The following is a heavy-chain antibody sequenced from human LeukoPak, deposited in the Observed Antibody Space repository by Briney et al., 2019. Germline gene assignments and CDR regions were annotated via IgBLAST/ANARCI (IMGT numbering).Heavy chain of an antibody. J-gene: IGHJ3*02. V-gene: IGHV4-61*02. Sequence: SETLSLTCNVSGASIRSGRFHWSWIRQPAGKGLQWIGRINLSGNIDYNPSLRGRLTLSLDTSNKQFSLKLTSMTAADTAMYYCARLRLPATLGAFDIWGQGTMVTVSS. CDR3: ARLRLPATLGAFDI. D-gene: IGHD5-12*01. CDR2: INLSGNI. CDR1: GASIRSGRFH.